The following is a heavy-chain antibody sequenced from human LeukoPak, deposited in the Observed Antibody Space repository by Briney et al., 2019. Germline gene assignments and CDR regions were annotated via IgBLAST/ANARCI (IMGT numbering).Heavy chain of an antibody. J-gene: IGHJ4*02. D-gene: IGHD2-21*02. CDR1: GYSIRSGDY. V-gene: IGHV4-38-2*01. CDR3: ARNRSVTATPGFDH. CDR2: IYHSGST. Sequence: PSETLSLTCVVSGYSIRSGDYRGWIRQSPGKGLEWIGSIYHSGSTRYNPSLKSRVTISVDTSKSQFSLMLSSVTAADTAVYYCARNRSVTATPGFDHWGQGTLVTVSS.